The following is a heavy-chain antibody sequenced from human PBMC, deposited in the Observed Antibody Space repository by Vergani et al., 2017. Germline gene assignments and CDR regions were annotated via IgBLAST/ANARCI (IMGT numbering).Heavy chain of an antibody. V-gene: IGHV1-46*03. J-gene: IGHJ4*02. CDR2: INPSGGST. D-gene: IGHD1-26*01. CDR3: ARDVTNSGSYYVDY. Sequence: QVQLVQSGAEVKKPGASVKVSCKASGYTFTTYYMHLVRQAPGQGLEWMGIINPSGGSTNYAQKFQGRVTMTRDTSTSTVYMELSRLRSEDTAVYYCARDVTNSGSYYVDYWGQGTLVTVSS. CDR1: GYTFTTYY.